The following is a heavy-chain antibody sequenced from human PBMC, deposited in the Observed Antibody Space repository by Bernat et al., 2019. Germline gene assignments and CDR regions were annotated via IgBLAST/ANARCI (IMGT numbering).Heavy chain of an antibody. J-gene: IGHJ4*02. CDR2: ISGSGGST. CDR3: AKCPIRPTEFDY. V-gene: IGHV3-23*01. Sequence: EVQLLESGGGLVQPGGSLRLSCAASGFTFSSYAMSWVRQAPWKGLEWVSAISGSGGSTYYADSVKGRFTISRDNSKNTLYLQMNSLRAEDTAVYYCAKCPIRPTEFDYWGQGTLVTVSS. CDR1: GFTFSSYA.